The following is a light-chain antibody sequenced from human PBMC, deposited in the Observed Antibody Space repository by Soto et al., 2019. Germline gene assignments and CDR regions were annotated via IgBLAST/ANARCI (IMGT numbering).Light chain of an antibody. CDR1: QSVSSNY. V-gene: IGKV3-20*01. Sequence: EIVLTQSPGTLSLSPGERATLSCRASQSVSSNYLAWYQQKPGQAPRLLIYGASSRATGIPDRFSGGGSGTDFTLTISRLEPEDCAVYYCQQYGWSPFTFGPGTKVEIK. CDR3: QQYGWSPFT. J-gene: IGKJ3*01. CDR2: GAS.